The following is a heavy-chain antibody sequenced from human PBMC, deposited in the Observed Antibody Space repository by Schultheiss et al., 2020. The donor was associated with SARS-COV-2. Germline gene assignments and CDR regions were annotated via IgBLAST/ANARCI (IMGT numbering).Heavy chain of an antibody. CDR1: GFTFSSYD. CDR2: IGTAGDT. V-gene: IGHV3-13*01. D-gene: IGHD4-17*01. CDR3: ARTPISPNYGDYFFDY. J-gene: IGHJ4*02. Sequence: GGSLRLSCAASGFTFSSYDMHWVRQATGKGLEWVSAIGTAGDTYYPGSVKGRFTISRENAKNSLYLQMNSLRAGDTAVYYCARTPISPNYGDYFFDYWGQGTLVTVSS.